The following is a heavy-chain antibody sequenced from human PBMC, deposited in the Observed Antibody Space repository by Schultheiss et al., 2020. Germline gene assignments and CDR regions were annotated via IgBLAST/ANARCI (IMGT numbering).Heavy chain of an antibody. CDR3: AREEMATMGGFDY. Sequence: GGSLRLSCSASGFTFSSYGMHWVRQAPGKGLEWVAVISYDGSNKYYADSVKGRFTISRDNSKNTLYLQMNSLRAEDTAVYYCAREEMATMGGFDYWCQGTLVTVSS. J-gene: IGHJ4*02. CDR1: GFTFSSYG. CDR2: ISYDGSNK. D-gene: IGHD5-24*01. V-gene: IGHV3-30*03.